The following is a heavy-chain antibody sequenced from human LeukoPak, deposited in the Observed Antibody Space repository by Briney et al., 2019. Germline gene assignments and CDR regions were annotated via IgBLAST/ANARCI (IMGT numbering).Heavy chain of an antibody. V-gene: IGHV3-48*03. Sequence: GGSLRLSCVASGISFSVEMNWVRQAPGKGPEWVSHISASGSTTFHADSVKGRFTISRDDATNSLYLQMNSLRAEDTAIYSCARVPSPTYGSGSHDTDFWGQGTLVTVSS. CDR3: ARVPSPTYGSGSHDTDF. CDR1: GISFSVE. D-gene: IGHD3-10*01. J-gene: IGHJ4*02. CDR2: ISASGSTT.